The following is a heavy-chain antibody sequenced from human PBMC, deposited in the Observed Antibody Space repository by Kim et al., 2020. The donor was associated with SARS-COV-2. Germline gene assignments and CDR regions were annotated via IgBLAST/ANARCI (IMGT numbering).Heavy chain of an antibody. Sequence: GESLKISCKGSGYSFTSYWIGWVRQMPGKGLEWMGIIYPGDSDTRYSPSFQGQVTMSADKSFSTAYLQWSSLKASDTATYYCARPFNWNDHYYFDYWGQGTLVTVSS. V-gene: IGHV5-51*01. CDR1: GYSFTSYW. CDR2: IYPGDSDT. J-gene: IGHJ4*02. D-gene: IGHD1-1*01. CDR3: ARPFNWNDHYYFDY.